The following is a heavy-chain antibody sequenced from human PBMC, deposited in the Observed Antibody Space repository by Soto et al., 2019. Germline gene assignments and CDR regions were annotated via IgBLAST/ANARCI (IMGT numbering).Heavy chain of an antibody. CDR1: GFTFSSYA. Sequence: GGSLGLSCAASGFTFSSYAMSWVRQAPGKGLEWVSAISGSGGSTYYADSVRGRFTISRDNSKNTLYLQMNSLRAEGTAVYYCAKGGQSYDYWGQGTLVTVSS. V-gene: IGHV3-23*01. D-gene: IGHD3-10*01. J-gene: IGHJ4*02. CDR2: ISGSGGST. CDR3: AKGGQSYDY.